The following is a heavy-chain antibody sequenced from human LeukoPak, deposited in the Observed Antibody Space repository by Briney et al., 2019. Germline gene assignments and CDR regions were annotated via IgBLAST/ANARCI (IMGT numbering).Heavy chain of an antibody. Sequence: KPSETLSLTCAVDGGSFSGYYWSWIRQPPGKGLEWIGEINHSGSTNYNPSLKSRVTISVDTSKNQFSLKLSSVTAADTAVYYCARSSVWSGYPFDYWGQGTLVTVSS. D-gene: IGHD3-3*01. V-gene: IGHV4-34*01. J-gene: IGHJ4*02. CDR3: ARSSVWSGYPFDY. CDR2: INHSGST. CDR1: GGSFSGYY.